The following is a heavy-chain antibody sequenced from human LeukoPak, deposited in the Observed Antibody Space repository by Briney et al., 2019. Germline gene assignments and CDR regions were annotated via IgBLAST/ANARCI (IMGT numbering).Heavy chain of an antibody. CDR3: ASPAPEGRGVLDAFDI. J-gene: IGHJ3*02. V-gene: IGHV3-33*01. CDR2: IWYDGSNK. CDR1: GFTFSSYG. D-gene: IGHD3-10*01. Sequence: GGSLRLSCAASGFTFSSYGMHWVRQAPGKGLEWVAVIWYDGSNKYYADSVKGRFTISRDNSKNTLYLQMNSLRAEDTAVYYCASPAPEGRGVLDAFDIWGQGTMVTVSS.